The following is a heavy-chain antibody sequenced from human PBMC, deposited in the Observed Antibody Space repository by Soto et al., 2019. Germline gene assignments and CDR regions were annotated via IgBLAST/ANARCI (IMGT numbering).Heavy chain of an antibody. CDR1: GFTFSSYA. V-gene: IGHV3-30-3*01. CDR3: AGSVAGVFDY. J-gene: IGHJ4*02. Sequence: GGSLRLCCAASGFTFSSYAMHWVRQAPGKGLEWVAVISYDGSNKYYADSVKGRFTISRDNSKNTLYLQMNSLRAEDTAVYYCAGSVAGVFDYWGQGTLVTVSS. CDR2: ISYDGSNK. D-gene: IGHD6-19*01.